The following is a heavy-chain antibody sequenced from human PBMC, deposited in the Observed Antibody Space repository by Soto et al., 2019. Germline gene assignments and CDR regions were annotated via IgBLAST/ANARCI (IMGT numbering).Heavy chain of an antibody. CDR1: GFTFSTYW. CDR2: ISSSSSYI. V-gene: IGHV3-21*01. J-gene: IGHJ4*02. CDR3: ARPKNSLSWGNGPDY. D-gene: IGHD3-16*01. Sequence: GGSLRLSCAASGFTFSTYWMHWVRQAPGKGLVWVSSISSSSSYIYYADSVKGRFTISRDNAKNSLYLQMNSLRAEDTAVYYCARPKNSLSWGNGPDYWGQGTLVTVSS.